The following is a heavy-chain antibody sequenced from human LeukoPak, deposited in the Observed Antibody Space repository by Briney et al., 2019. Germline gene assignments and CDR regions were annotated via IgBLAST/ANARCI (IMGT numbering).Heavy chain of an antibody. CDR2: ISAYNGNT. D-gene: IGHD2-15*01. J-gene: IGHJ6*04. V-gene: IGHV1-18*01. Sequence: GSSVKVSCKASGGTFSSYAISWVRQAPGQGLEWMGWISAYNGNTNYAQKLQGRVTMTTDTSTSTAYMELRSLRSDDTAVYYCARDHGRRSAGYYYGMDVWGKGTTVTVSS. CDR3: ARDHGRRSAGYYYGMDV. CDR1: GGTFSSYA.